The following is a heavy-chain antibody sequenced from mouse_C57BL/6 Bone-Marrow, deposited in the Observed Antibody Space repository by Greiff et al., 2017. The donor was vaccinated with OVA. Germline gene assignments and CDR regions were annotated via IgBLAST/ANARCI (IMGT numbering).Heavy chain of an antibody. Sequence: VQLQQSGPVLVKPGPSVKISCKASGFTFTDYYMHWVKQSHGKSLEWIGLVYPYNGGTSYNQKFKGKATLTVDTSSSTAYMELNSLTSEDSAVYNCARGLITTVSATGYFDVWGTGTTVTVSS. CDR2: VYPYNGGT. J-gene: IGHJ1*03. CDR1: GFTFTDYY. CDR3: ARGLITTVSATGYFDV. V-gene: IGHV1-36*01. D-gene: IGHD1-1*01.